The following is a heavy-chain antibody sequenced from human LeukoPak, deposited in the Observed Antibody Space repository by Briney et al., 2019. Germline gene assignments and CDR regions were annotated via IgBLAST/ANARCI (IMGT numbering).Heavy chain of an antibody. J-gene: IGHJ4*02. D-gene: IGHD3-3*01. Sequence: PGGSLRLSCAASGFTFSSYAMHWVRQAPGKGLEWVAVISYDGSNKYYADSVKGRFTTSRDNSKNTLYLQMNSLRAEDTAVYYCARDGDFEWLFFDYWGQGTLVTVSS. CDR1: GFTFSSYA. CDR3: ARDGDFEWLFFDY. CDR2: ISYDGSNK. V-gene: IGHV3-30-3*01.